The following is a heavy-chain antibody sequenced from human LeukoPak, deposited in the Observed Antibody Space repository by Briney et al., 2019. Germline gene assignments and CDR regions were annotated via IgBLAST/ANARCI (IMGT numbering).Heavy chain of an antibody. V-gene: IGHV3-66*02. CDR1: GFTVSSNY. Sequence: AGGSLRLSCAASGFTVSSNYMTWVRQAPGKGLEWVSVIYSDGSTYYADSVKGRFTISRDNSRNTLFLRMDSLRADDTAVYYCARLPSSWGQGTLVTVSS. D-gene: IGHD2-2*01. CDR3: ARLPSS. J-gene: IGHJ5*02. CDR2: IYSDGST.